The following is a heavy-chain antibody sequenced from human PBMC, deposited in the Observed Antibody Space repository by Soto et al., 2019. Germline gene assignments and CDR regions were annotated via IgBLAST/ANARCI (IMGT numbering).Heavy chain of an antibody. D-gene: IGHD2-2*01. V-gene: IGHV4-34*01. CDR3: AAVVPAAIEWFDP. CDR2: INHSGST. CDR1: GGSFSGYY. J-gene: IGHJ5*02. Sequence: SETLSLTCAVYGGSFSGYYWSWIRQPPGKGLEWIGEINHSGSTNYNPSLKSRVTISVDTSKNQFSLKLSSVTAADTAVYYCAAVVPAAIEWFDPWGQGTLVTVSS.